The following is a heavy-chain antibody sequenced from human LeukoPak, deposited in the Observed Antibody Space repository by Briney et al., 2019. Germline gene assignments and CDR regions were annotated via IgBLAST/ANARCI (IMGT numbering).Heavy chain of an antibody. Sequence: PSQTLSLTCTVSGGSISGGSYYWTWVRQPAGKGLEWIGRINSNGNTDYNPSLMSRVIISVDTSKNQFSLRLSSVTAADTAIYYCARGRSGYSYGYRYYMDVWGKGTTVTVSS. V-gene: IGHV4-61*02. CDR3: ARGRSGYSYGYRYYMDV. CDR2: INSNGNT. D-gene: IGHD5-18*01. CDR1: GGSISGGSYY. J-gene: IGHJ6*03.